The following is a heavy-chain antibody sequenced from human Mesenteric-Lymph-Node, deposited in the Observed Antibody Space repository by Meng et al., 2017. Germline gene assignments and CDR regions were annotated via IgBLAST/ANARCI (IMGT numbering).Heavy chain of an antibody. CDR3: AKGHYGLDV. CDR1: GFTFDYYA. CDR2: ISWNSGYI. J-gene: IGHJ6*02. Sequence: SLKISCAASGFTFDYYAMHWVRQTPGKGLEWVSGISWNSGYIGYADSVKGRFTISRDNSKNTLYVQMNSLRAEDTAVYYCAKGHYGLDVWGQGTMVTVSS. V-gene: IGHV3-9*01.